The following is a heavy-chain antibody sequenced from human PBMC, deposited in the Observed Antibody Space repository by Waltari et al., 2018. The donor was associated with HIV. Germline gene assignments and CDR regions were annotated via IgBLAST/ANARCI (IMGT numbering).Heavy chain of an antibody. D-gene: IGHD3-3*01. CDR3: ARHSTVDFDITP. CDR2: IYYSGST. CDR1: GGSISSSSYY. Sequence: QLQLQESGPGLVKPSETLSLTCTVSGGSISSSSYYWGWIRQPPGKGLEWIGSIYYSGSTYYNPPLKSRVTISVDTSKNQFSLKLSSVTAADTAVYYCARHSTVDFDITPWGQGTLVTVSS. V-gene: IGHV4-39*01. J-gene: IGHJ5*02.